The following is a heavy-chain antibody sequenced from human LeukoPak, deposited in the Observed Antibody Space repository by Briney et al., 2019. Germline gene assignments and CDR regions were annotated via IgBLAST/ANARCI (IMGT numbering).Heavy chain of an antibody. Sequence: GGSLRLSCAASGFTFSSYAVSWVRQAPVKGLEWVSAISESGDSTYYTDSVKGRFTISRDNSKNTLYLQMNSLRAEDTAVYYCAKDIPVWYFDYWGQGTLVTVSS. J-gene: IGHJ4*02. D-gene: IGHD2-15*01. CDR1: GFTFSSYA. CDR3: AKDIPVWYFDY. V-gene: IGHV3-23*01. CDR2: ISESGDST.